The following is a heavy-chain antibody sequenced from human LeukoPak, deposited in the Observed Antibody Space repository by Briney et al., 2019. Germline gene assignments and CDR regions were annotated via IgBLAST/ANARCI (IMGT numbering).Heavy chain of an antibody. V-gene: IGHV4-59*08. CDR2: IYYSGST. D-gene: IGHD2-15*01. Sequence: SETLSLTCTVSGGSISSYYWSWIRQPPGKGLEWIGYIYYSGSTNYNPSLKSRVTVSLDTSKNQFSLKLSSVTAADTAVYYCARSGSYAAAGDYWGQGTLVTVSS. CDR1: GGSISSYY. CDR3: ARSGSYAAAGDY. J-gene: IGHJ4*02.